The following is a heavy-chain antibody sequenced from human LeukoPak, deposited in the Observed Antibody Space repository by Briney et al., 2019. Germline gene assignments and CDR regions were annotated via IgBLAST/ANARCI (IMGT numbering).Heavy chain of an antibody. CDR3: ARLVTTVTTGADY. Sequence: SETLSLTCAVSGDSISSGHYWGWIRQPPGKGLEWIGSIFRIGSAYYNPSLKSRLTISVDTSKNQFSLRLTSVTAADTAVYYCARLVTTVTTGADYWGQGTLVSVSS. D-gene: IGHD4-11*01. CDR2: IFRIGSA. V-gene: IGHV4-38-2*01. CDR1: GDSISSGHY. J-gene: IGHJ4*02.